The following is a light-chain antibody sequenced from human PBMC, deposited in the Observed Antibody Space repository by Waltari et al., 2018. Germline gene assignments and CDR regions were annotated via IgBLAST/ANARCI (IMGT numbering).Light chain of an antibody. CDR2: GAS. CDR3: QQSYTTPLT. V-gene: IGKV1-39*01. CDR1: QAINGY. Sequence: DIQVTQSPSSLSAPVGDRVTITCRTSQAINGYLNWYHQKPGKAPKILIYGASNLQSGVPSRFSGSGSGTDFTLTISSLQPEDFATYYCQQSYTTPLTFGGGTKVEIK. J-gene: IGKJ4*01.